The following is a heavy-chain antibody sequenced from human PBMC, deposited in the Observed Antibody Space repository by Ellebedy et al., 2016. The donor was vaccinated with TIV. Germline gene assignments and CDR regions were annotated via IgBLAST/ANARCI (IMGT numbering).Heavy chain of an antibody. D-gene: IGHD3-22*01. CDR2: IIPILGIA. CDR3: ARQKYYYDSSGYYHDSYFDY. CDR1: GGTFSSYA. V-gene: IGHV1-69*04. Sequence: AASVKVSCKASGGTFSSYAISWVRQAPGQGLEWMGRIIPILGIANYAHKFQGRVTITADKSTSTAYMELSSLRSEDTAVYYCARQKYYYDSSGYYHDSYFDYWGQGTLVTVSS. J-gene: IGHJ4*02.